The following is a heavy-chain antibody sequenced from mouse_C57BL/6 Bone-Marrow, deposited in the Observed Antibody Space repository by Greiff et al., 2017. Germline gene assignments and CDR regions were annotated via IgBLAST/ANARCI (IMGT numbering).Heavy chain of an antibody. CDR3: ARAAYDIRRGFYYAMDY. V-gene: IGHV1-55*01. CDR2: IYPGSGST. CDR1: GYTFTSYW. J-gene: IGHJ4*01. Sequence: QVQLQQPGAELVKPGASVKMSCKASGYTFTSYWITWVKQRPGLGLEWIGDIYPGSGSTNYNEKFKSKATLTVDTSSSTAYMQLSSLTSEDSAVYYCARAAYDIRRGFYYAMDYWGQGTSVTVSS. D-gene: IGHD2-3*01.